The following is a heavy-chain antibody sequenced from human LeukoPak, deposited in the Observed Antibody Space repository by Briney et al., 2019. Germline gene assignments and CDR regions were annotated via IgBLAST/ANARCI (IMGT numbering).Heavy chain of an antibody. D-gene: IGHD3-10*01. CDR2: INPSGGSS. V-gene: IGHV1-46*01. CDR1: GYIFTSYY. J-gene: IGHJ4*01. Sequence: ASVKVSCKASGYIFTSYYVHWVRQAPGQGLEWMGMINPSGGSSTYAQEFQGRVTMTRDTSTSTVCMELSSLRSEDTAVYYCARVGSCYTFDYWGQGSLVTVSS. CDR3: ARVGSCYTFDY.